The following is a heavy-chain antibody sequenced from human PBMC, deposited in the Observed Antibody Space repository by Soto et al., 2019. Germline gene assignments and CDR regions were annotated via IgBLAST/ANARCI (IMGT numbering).Heavy chain of an antibody. CDR3: AKTTVVTLFYFDH. V-gene: IGHV3-23*01. CDR1: GFTFSSYA. D-gene: IGHD4-17*01. CDR2: ISGSGGST. Sequence: PGGSLRLSCAASGFTFSSYAMSWVRQAPGKGLEWVSAISGSGGSTYYADSVKGRFTISRDNSKNTLYLQMNSLRAEDTAVYCCAKTTVVTLFYFDHWGQGTLVTVSS. J-gene: IGHJ4*02.